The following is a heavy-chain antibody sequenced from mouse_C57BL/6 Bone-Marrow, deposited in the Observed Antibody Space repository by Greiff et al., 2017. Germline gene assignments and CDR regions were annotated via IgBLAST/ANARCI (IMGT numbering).Heavy chain of an antibody. CDR3: ARHGNEGYRDWFAY. Sequence: EVHLVESGGDLVKPGGSLKLSCAASGFTFSSYGMSWVRQTPDKRLEWVATISSGGSYTYYPDSVKGRFTISRDNAKNTLYLQMSSLKSEDTAMYYGARHGNEGYRDWFAYWGQGTLVTVSA. CDR2: ISSGGSYT. J-gene: IGHJ3*01. D-gene: IGHD2-3*01. V-gene: IGHV5-6*01. CDR1: GFTFSSYG.